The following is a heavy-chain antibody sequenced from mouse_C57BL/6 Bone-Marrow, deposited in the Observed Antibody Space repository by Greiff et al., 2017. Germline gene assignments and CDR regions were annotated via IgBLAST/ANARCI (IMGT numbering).Heavy chain of an antibody. Sequence: VQLQQSGAELVRPGASVKLSCTASGFNIKDDYMHWVKQRPEQGLEWIGWIDPENGDTEYASKFQGKATITADTSSNTAYLQLSSLTSEDTAVYYCTSTVVTIYYAMDYWGQGTSVTGSS. CDR1: GFNIKDDY. D-gene: IGHD1-1*01. CDR2: IDPENGDT. CDR3: TSTVVTIYYAMDY. V-gene: IGHV14-4*01. J-gene: IGHJ4*01.